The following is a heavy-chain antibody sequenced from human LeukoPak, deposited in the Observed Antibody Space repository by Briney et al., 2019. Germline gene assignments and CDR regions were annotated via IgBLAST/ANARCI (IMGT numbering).Heavy chain of an antibody. D-gene: IGHD3-3*01. J-gene: IGHJ6*02. CDR2: ISSSGSTI. Sequence: GGSLRLSCAASGFTFSDYYMSWIRQAPGKGLEWVSYISSSGSTIYYADSVKGRFTISRDNAKNSLYLQMNSLRAEDTAVYYCARDQAIFGVVTSYYYGMDVWGQGTTVTVSS. CDR3: ARDQAIFGVVTSYYYGMDV. V-gene: IGHV3-11*01. CDR1: GFTFSDYY.